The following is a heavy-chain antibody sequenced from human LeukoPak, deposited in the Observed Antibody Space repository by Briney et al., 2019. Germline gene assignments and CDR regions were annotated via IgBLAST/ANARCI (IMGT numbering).Heavy chain of an antibody. V-gene: IGHV4-59*01. CDR1: GGSISSYY. CDR3: ARDRDYFDH. CDR2: MYYMGGT. J-gene: IGHJ4*02. Sequence: SETLSLTCTVSGGSISSYYWSWIRQPPGRGLEWIGYMYYMGGTNYNPSLKSRVTISVDTSKNQFSLRLSSVTAADTAVYYCARDRDYFDHWGQGTLVTVS.